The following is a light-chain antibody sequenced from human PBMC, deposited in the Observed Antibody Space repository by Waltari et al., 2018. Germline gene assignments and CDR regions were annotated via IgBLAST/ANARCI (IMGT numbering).Light chain of an antibody. CDR2: AAS. CDR1: EDIRND. CDR3: LQDYIFPLT. J-gene: IGKJ4*01. V-gene: IGKV1-6*01. Sequence: AIQMTQSPSSLSASVGDRVTITCRASEDIRNDLGWYQQKPGKARLLIVAASTLQSGVPSRFSGSGSGTDFTLTISSLQPEDFATYFCLQDYIFPLTFGGGTTVEI.